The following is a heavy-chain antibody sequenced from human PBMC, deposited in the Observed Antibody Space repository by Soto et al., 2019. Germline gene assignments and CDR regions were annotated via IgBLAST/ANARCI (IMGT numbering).Heavy chain of an antibody. CDR1: GGSISSYY. J-gene: IGHJ4*02. CDR3: ARDPGGSGSYYLFDY. CDR2: IYYSGST. D-gene: IGHD3-10*01. V-gene: IGHV4-59*01. Sequence: SETLSLTCTVSGGSISSYYWSWIRQPPGKGLEWIGYIYYSGSTNYNPSLKSRVTISVDTSKNQFSLKLSSVTAADTAVYYCARDPGGSGSYYLFDYWGQGTPVTVSS.